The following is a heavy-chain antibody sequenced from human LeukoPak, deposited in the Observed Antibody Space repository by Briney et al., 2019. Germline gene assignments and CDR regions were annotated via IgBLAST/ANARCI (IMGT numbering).Heavy chain of an antibody. V-gene: IGHV3-23*01. CDR2: ITGSGSGA. CDR1: GFTFSSFA. Sequence: QTGGSLRLSCAASGFTFSSFAINWVRQAPGKGLEWVSVITGSGSGADYADSVKGRFTISRDNSQNTVHLQMNSLRAEDTAVYYCARASYYYGSGSYYTPQDYWGQGTLVTVSS. J-gene: IGHJ4*02. CDR3: ARASYYYGSGSYYTPQDY. D-gene: IGHD3-10*01.